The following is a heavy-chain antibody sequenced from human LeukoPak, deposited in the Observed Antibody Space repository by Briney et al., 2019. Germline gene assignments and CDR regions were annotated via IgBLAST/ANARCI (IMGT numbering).Heavy chain of an antibody. Sequence: GGSLRLSCAASGFIFSDYYMNWIRQAPGKGLEWVSYISSRGSNIYYADSVKGRFTISRDNAKNSLFLQMNSLRAEDTAVYYCATIEGSGPGYWGQGTLVTVSS. CDR2: ISSRGSNI. D-gene: IGHD2/OR15-2a*01. J-gene: IGHJ4*02. CDR1: GFIFSDYY. V-gene: IGHV3-11*04. CDR3: ATIEGSGPGY.